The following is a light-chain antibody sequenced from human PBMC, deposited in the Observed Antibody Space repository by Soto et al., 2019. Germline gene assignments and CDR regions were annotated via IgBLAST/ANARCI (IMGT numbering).Light chain of an antibody. J-gene: IGLJ1*01. CDR1: SSDVGGYNY. Sequence: QSALTQPASVSGSPGQSITISCTGTSSDVGGYNYVSWYQQYPGKAPKLMIYDVNNRPSGVSDRFSGSKSGNTASLTISGLQAEDEADYYCSSYSSSSTNYVFGTGTKLTVL. V-gene: IGLV2-14*01. CDR2: DVN. CDR3: SSYSSSSTNYV.